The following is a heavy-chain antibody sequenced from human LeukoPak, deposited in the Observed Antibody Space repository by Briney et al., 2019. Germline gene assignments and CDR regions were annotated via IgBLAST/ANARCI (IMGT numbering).Heavy chain of an antibody. D-gene: IGHD6-19*01. J-gene: IGHJ4*02. V-gene: IGHV4-39*01. CDR2: IYYSGST. CDR3: VYTSGWYLYSYFDC. CDR1: GGSISSNSYY. Sequence: SETLSLTCSVSGGSISSNSYYWGWIRQPPGKGLEWIGSIYYSGSTYHNPSLKSRVTISVDTSKNQFSLKLSSVTAADTALYYCVYTSGWYLYSYFDCWGQGTLVTVPS.